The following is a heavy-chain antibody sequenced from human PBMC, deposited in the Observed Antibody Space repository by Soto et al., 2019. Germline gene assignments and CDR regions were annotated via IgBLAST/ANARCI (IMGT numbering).Heavy chain of an antibody. Sequence: GGALRLSCAASGFSFSRYGMMWVRQSPGKGQEWVAGMTGSGGDIRYADSVKGRFTISKDNSKNTLYLQMNSLRAEDTAIYYCAKDAVYNDGLWLVANWGQGTLVTVSS. D-gene: IGHD5-12*01. J-gene: IGHJ1*01. CDR3: AKDAVYNDGLWLVAN. CDR1: GFSFSRYG. V-gene: IGHV3-23*01. CDR2: MTGSGGDI.